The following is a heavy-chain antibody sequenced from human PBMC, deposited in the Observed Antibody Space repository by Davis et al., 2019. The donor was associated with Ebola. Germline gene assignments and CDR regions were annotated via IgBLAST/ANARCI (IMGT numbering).Heavy chain of an antibody. V-gene: IGHV4-4*02. Sequence: MPSETLSLTCAVSGGSISSSNWWSWVRQPPGKGLEWIGEIYHSGSTNYNPSLKSRVTISVDKSKNQFSLKLSSVTAADTAVYYCATYYDILTGRFDYWGQGTLVTVSS. CDR3: ATYYDILTGRFDY. J-gene: IGHJ4*02. CDR1: GGSISSSNW. D-gene: IGHD3-9*01. CDR2: IYHSGST.